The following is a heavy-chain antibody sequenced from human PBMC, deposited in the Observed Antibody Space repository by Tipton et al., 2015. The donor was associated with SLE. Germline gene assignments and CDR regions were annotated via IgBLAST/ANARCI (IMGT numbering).Heavy chain of an antibody. CDR2: INHSGST. V-gene: IGHV4-34*01. CDR3: AREGIAAAGGFDL. CDR1: GGSFSGYY. D-gene: IGHD6-13*01. J-gene: IGHJ2*01. Sequence: LRLSCAVYGGSFSGYYWSWIRQPPGKGLEWIGEINHSGSTHYNPSLKSRVTISVDTSKNQFSLKLSSVTAADTAVYYCAREGIAAAGGFDLWGRGTLVTVSS.